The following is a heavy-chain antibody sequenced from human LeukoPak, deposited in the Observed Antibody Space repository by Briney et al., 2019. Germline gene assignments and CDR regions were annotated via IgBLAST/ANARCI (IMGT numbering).Heavy chain of an antibody. Sequence: QSGGSLRLSCGASGFTFSTYGMTWVRQAPGKGLGWVSGMSDSGTNTYYADSVKGRFTISRDNSKNTLYLQMNSLRAEDTAVYYWAELGITMIGGVWGKGTTVTISS. CDR3: AELGITMIGGV. V-gene: IGHV3-23*01. J-gene: IGHJ6*04. CDR2: MSDSGTNT. D-gene: IGHD3-10*02. CDR1: GFTFSTYG.